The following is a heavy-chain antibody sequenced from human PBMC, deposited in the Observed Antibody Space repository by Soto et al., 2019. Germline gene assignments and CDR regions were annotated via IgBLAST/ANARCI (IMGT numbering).Heavy chain of an antibody. D-gene: IGHD3-3*01. J-gene: IGHJ4*02. Sequence: EVQLVESGGGLVQPGGSLRLSCAASGFTVSSKYMSWVRQAPGKGLEWVSVIYSGGSTYYADSVKGRFTISRDNSKNTLNLQMNSLRAEDTAVYYCARDYYDFWSGSTFDYWGQGTLVTVSS. CDR1: GFTVSSKY. V-gene: IGHV3-66*01. CDR2: IYSGGST. CDR3: ARDYYDFWSGSTFDY.